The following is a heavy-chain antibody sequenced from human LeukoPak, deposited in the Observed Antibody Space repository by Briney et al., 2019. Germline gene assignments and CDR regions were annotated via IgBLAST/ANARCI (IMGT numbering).Heavy chain of an antibody. V-gene: IGHV3-30*18. D-gene: IGHD1-26*01. CDR1: GFSFSNYG. CDR3: AKDFYGGTGGY. J-gene: IGHJ4*02. CDR2: ISYDGSNK. Sequence: GRSLRLSCAASGFSFSNYGMHWVRQAPGKGLEWVAVISYDGSNKYYADSVKGRFTISRDNSKNTLHLQMNSLRAEDTAVYYCAKDFYGGTGGYWGQGTLVTVSS.